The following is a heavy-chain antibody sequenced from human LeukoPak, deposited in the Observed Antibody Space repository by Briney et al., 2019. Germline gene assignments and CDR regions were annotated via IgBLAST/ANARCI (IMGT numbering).Heavy chain of an antibody. CDR3: ARDRSGSGWYPKAFDI. CDR1: GGSISSYY. V-gene: IGHV4-59*01. Sequence: SETLSLTCTVSGGSISSYYWSWIRQPPGKGLEWIGYIYYSGSTNYNPSLKSRVTISVDTSKNQFALKLSSVPAADTAVYYCARDRSGSGWYPKAFDIWGQGTMVTVSS. J-gene: IGHJ3*02. CDR2: IYYSGST. D-gene: IGHD6-19*01.